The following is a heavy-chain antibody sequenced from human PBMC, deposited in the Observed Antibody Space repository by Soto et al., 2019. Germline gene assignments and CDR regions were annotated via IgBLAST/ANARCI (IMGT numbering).Heavy chain of an antibody. V-gene: IGHV3-30*18. CDR2: ISYDGSNK. CDR1: GFTFSSYG. J-gene: IGHJ4*02. D-gene: IGHD5-18*01. CDR3: AKDGPGYSYGWIDY. Sequence: PGGSLRLSCAASGFTFSSYGMHWVRQAPGKGLEWVAVISYDGSNKYYADSVKGRFTISRDNSKNTLYLQMNSLRAEDTAVYYCAKDGPGYSYGWIDYWDQGTLVNVSS.